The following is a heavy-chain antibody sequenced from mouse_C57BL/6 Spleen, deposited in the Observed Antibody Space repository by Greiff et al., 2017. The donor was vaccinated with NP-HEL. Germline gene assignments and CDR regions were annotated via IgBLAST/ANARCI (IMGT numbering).Heavy chain of an antibody. V-gene: IGHV1-52*01. Sequence: QVQLQQPGAELVRPGSSVKLSCKASGYTFTSYWMHWVKQRPIQGLEWIGNIDPSDSETHYNQKFKDKATLTVDKSSSTAYMQLSSLTSEDSAVYYCARSGIYYGNGWYFDVWGTGTTVTVSS. CDR1: GYTFTSYW. D-gene: IGHD2-1*01. CDR2: IDPSDSET. CDR3: ARSGIYYGNGWYFDV. J-gene: IGHJ1*03.